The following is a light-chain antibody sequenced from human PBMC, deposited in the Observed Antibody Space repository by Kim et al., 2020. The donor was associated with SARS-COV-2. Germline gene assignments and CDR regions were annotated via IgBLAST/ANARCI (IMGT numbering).Light chain of an antibody. CDR3: QQYGSSPIT. J-gene: IGKJ1*01. CDR2: AAS. V-gene: IGKV3-20*01. Sequence: EIVLTQSPGTLSLSPGERATLSCRASQSVNGNYLAWYQQKPGQAPRLLIYAASSRATGIPDRFSGSGSGTDFTLTISRLEAEDLAVYYCQQYGSSPITFGQGTKVEIK. CDR1: QSVNGNY.